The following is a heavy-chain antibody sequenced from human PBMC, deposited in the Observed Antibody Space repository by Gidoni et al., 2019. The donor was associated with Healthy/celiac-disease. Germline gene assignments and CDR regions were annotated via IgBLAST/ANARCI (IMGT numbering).Heavy chain of an antibody. CDR3: ARALSGDYYDSPGSFDI. Sequence: EVQLVESGGGLVKPGGSLRLSCAASGFTFSSYSMNWVRQAPGKGLEWVSSISSSSSYIYYADSVKGRFTISRDNAKNSLYLQMNSLRAEDTAVYYCARALSGDYYDSPGSFDIWGQGTMVTVSS. V-gene: IGHV3-21*01. CDR2: ISSSSSYI. J-gene: IGHJ3*02. CDR1: GFTFSSYS. D-gene: IGHD3-22*01.